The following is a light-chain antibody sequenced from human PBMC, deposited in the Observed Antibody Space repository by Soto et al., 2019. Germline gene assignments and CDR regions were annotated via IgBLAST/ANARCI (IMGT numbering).Light chain of an antibody. CDR2: EVS. CDR1: SSDIGAYNY. J-gene: IGLJ1*01. Sequence: SVLTQPASVSGSPVQSITISCTGSSSDIGAYNYVSWFQQYPGKAPKLIISEVSNRPSGVSNRFSGSKSGTAASLTISGLQTEDEADYFCFSFTTDWTHVFGTGTKGTVL. V-gene: IGLV2-14*01. CDR3: FSFTTDWTHV.